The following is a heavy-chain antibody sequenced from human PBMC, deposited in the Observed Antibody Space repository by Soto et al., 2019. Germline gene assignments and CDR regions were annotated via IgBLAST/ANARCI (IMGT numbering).Heavy chain of an antibody. V-gene: IGHV1-46*01. D-gene: IGHD3-10*01. J-gene: IGHJ4*02. Sequence: ASVKVSCKASGYTFTNYYMHWVRQAPGQGLEWMGIIYPSGGSTRNAQKFQGRVTMTRDTSTSTVYMELSSLRSEDTAVYYCAKDFSGPMDYWGRGTLVTVSS. CDR1: GYTFTNYY. CDR2: IYPSGGST. CDR3: AKDFSGPMDY.